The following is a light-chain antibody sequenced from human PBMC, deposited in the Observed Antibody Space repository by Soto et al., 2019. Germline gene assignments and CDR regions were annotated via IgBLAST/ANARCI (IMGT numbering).Light chain of an antibody. CDR3: QQYNKWPLT. Sequence: IVLTQSPGTLSLSPGERPTLSCRASQSVSNSYLAWYQQKPGQAPRLLIYGASTRATGIPVRFSGSASGTGFTLTISSLQSEDFTVYYCQQYNKWPLTFGQGTKV. CDR2: GAS. V-gene: IGKV3-15*01. CDR1: QSVSNSY. J-gene: IGKJ1*01.